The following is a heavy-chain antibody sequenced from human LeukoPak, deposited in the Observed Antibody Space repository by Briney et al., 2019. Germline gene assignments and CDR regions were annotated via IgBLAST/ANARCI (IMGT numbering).Heavy chain of an antibody. V-gene: IGHV1-18*01. CDR3: ARGHYYYDSSGYHYDGDGDFDY. CDR1: GYTFISYG. J-gene: IGHJ4*02. CDR2: ISTYNGNT. D-gene: IGHD3-22*01. Sequence: ASVKVSCKASGYTFISYGISWVRQAPGQGLEWMGWISTYNGNTNYAQKFQDRVTMTTDTSTSAAYMELRSLRSDDTAVYYCARGHYYYDSSGYHYDGDGDFDYWGQGTLVTVSS.